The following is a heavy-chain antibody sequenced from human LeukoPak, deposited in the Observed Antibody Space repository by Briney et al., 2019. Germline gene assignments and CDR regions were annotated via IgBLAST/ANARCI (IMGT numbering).Heavy chain of an antibody. V-gene: IGHV1-69*05. CDR2: IIPIFGTA. J-gene: IGHJ5*02. CDR1: GGTFSSYA. Sequence: SVKVSCKASGGTFSSYAISWVRQAPGQGLEWMGRIIPIFGTASYAQKFQGRVTITTDESTSTAYMELSSLRSEDTAVYYCARAGGDYDWFDPWGQGTLVTVSS. D-gene: IGHD4-17*01. CDR3: ARAGGDYDWFDP.